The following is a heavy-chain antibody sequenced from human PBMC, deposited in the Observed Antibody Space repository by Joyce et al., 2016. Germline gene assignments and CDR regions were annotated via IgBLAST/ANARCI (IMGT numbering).Heavy chain of an antibody. CDR3: ARSNYGDYDN. Sequence: QVQLQESGPRLVKPSQTLSLTCTVTGGSISSGSHYWSWIRQPAGRGLEAIGQIHSSGSPSYNPSLRSRAIISPDTSKNQFSLRLTSVIVTDTAVYYCARSNYGDYDNWGHGTLVTVSS. CDR2: IHSSGSP. J-gene: IGHJ4*01. D-gene: IGHD4-17*01. V-gene: IGHV4-61*02. CDR1: GGSISSGSHY.